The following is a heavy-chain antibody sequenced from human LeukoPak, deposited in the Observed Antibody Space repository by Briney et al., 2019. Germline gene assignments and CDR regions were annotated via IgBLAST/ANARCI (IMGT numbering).Heavy chain of an antibody. J-gene: IGHJ6*03. Sequence: ASVKVSCKGIGYTFSNHGITWVRQAPGQGLECIGWISPHKGNTNYQQRLQGRLILTTDASTSTAYMDLRDLRSDDTAIYYCARDQQQGDHYSFYYMDFWGEGTTVIVPS. V-gene: IGHV1-18*01. D-gene: IGHD1/OR15-1a*01. CDR1: GYTFSNHG. CDR2: ISPHKGNT. CDR3: ARDQQQGDHYSFYYMDF.